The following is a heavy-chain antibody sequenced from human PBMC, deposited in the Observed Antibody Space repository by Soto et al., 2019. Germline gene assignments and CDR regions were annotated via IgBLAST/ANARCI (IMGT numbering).Heavy chain of an antibody. CDR1: GYTFTSYG. Sequence: ASVKVSCKASGYTFTSYGISWVRQAPGQGLEWMGWISAYNGNTNYARKLQGRVTMTTDTSTSTAYMELRSLRSDDTAVYFCAKENPFGGVLLTIDYWGQGTLVTVSS. CDR2: ISAYNGNT. V-gene: IGHV1-18*01. D-gene: IGHD3-16*01. CDR3: AKENPFGGVLLTIDY. J-gene: IGHJ4*02.